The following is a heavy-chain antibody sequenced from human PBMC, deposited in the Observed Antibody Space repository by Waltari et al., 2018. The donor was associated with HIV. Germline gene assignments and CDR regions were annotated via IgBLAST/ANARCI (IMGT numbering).Heavy chain of an antibody. CDR1: RDPFTSYG. CDR3: ARNHCGGGSCFHDGFDI. D-gene: IGHD2-15*01. V-gene: IGHV1-18*01. CDR2: ISAYKANT. Sequence: QVQLVQSGAEVKKPGASVTVSCQASRDPFTSYGLSWVRQAPGQGLEWMGWISAYKANTYYTQKLQSRVTMTTETSTSTAYMERRSLRSDDTAVYYCARNHCGGGSCFHDGFDIWGQGTIVTVSS. J-gene: IGHJ3*02.